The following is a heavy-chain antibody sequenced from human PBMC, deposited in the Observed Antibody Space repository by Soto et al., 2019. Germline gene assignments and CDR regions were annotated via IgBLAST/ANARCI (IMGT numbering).Heavy chain of an antibody. CDR1: GFTFSSYG. D-gene: IGHD6-19*01. Sequence: QVQLVESGGGVVQPGRSLRLSCAASGFTFSSYGMHWVRQAPGKGLEWVALVWYDGSNKYYADSVKGRFTISRDNSKNTLYLKMNSLRAEDTAVYYCARGDSSGPIDYWGQGTLVTVSS. J-gene: IGHJ4*02. V-gene: IGHV3-33*01. CDR2: VWYDGSNK. CDR3: ARGDSSGPIDY.